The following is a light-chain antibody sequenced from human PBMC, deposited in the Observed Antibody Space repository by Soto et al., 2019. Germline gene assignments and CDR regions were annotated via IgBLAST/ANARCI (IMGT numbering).Light chain of an antibody. J-gene: IGKJ1*01. CDR2: GAS. CDR1: QSVNTN. V-gene: IGKV3-15*01. Sequence: EIVLTQSPATLSVSPGERATLSCRASQSVNTNFAWYQQKPGQAPRLLIYGASTRATGIPARFSGSGSGTDFTLTTSSLQPEDFATYYCQQSYSTPPETFGQGTKVDIK. CDR3: QQSYSTPPET.